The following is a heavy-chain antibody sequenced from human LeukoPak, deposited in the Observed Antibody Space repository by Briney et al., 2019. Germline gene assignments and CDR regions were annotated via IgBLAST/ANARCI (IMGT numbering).Heavy chain of an antibody. CDR1: GFTVSSNY. D-gene: IGHD1-26*01. Sequence: GGSLRLSCAASGFTVSSNYMSWVRQAPGKGLEWVSAISGSGGSTYYADSVKGRFTISRDNSKNTLYLQMNSLRAEDTAVYYCAKEEQWELQGMDVWGQGTTVTVSS. CDR3: AKEEQWELQGMDV. J-gene: IGHJ6*02. CDR2: ISGSGGST. V-gene: IGHV3-23*01.